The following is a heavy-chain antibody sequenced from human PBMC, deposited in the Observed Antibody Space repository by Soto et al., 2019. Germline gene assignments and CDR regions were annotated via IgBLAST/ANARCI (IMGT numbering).Heavy chain of an antibody. D-gene: IGHD5-18*01. CDR1: GGTFSSYA. CDR2: IIPIFGTA. CDR3: AIKGGYSYGNWFDP. V-gene: IGHV1-69*13. Sequence: SVKVSCKASGGTFSSYAISWVRQAPGQGLEWMGGIIPIFGTANYAQKFQGRVTITADESTSTAYMELSSLRSEDTAVYYCAIKGGYSYGNWFDPWGQGTLVTVSS. J-gene: IGHJ5*02.